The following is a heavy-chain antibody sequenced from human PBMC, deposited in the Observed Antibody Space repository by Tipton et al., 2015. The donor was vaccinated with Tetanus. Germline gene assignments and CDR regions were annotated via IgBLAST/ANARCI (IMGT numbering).Heavy chain of an antibody. CDR3: ARGGSYLGIYYYYAMDV. D-gene: IGHD1-26*01. Sequence: QSGAEVKKPGSSVTVSCETSGGSFSTYITSWVRQAPGQGLEWMGSIIPIFGTITYAQKFQGRITITADEVTTTAYMEVSSLTSEDTAVFYCARGGSYLGIYYYYAMDVWGQGTTVTVSS. CDR2: IIPIFGTI. V-gene: IGHV1-69*15. J-gene: IGHJ6*01. CDR1: GGSFSTYI.